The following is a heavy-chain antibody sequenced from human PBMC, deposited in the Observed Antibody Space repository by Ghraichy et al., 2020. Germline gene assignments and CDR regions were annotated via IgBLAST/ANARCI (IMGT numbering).Heavy chain of an antibody. CDR1: GFSLSGYW. V-gene: IGHV3-74*01. D-gene: IGHD6-13*01. CDR2: ITSDGSGT. CDR3: ATRRGAATGLDS. Sequence: GGSLSLSCAASGFSLSGYWMHWVRQLPGKGLVWVSRITSDGSGTTYADSVKGRFTISRDNAKDTVYLQINSLRAEDTAVYYCATRRGAATGLDSWGQGTLVTVSS. J-gene: IGHJ4*02.